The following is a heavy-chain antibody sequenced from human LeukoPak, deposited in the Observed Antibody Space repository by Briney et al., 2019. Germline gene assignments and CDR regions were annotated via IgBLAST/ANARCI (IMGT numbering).Heavy chain of an antibody. J-gene: IGHJ5*02. CDR1: GYTFTSYG. Sequence: GASVKVSCKASGYTFTSYGISWVRQARGQGLEWMGWISAYNGNTHYAQKFQGRVTMTTDTSTSTANIELRSLRSDDTAVYYCVRDEARYSSGYYPNWFDPWGQGTLVTVSS. V-gene: IGHV1-18*01. CDR2: ISAYNGNT. D-gene: IGHD3-22*01. CDR3: VRDEARYSSGYYPNWFDP.